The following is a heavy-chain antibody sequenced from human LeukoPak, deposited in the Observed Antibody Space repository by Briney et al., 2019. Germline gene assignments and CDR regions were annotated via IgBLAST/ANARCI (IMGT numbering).Heavy chain of an antibody. V-gene: IGHV4-59*01. CDR1: GGSISSYY. J-gene: IGHJ4*02. D-gene: IGHD1-14*01. Sequence: SETLSLTCTVSGGSISSYYWSWIRQPPGKGLEWIGYIYYSGSTNYNPSLKSRVTISVDTSKNQFSLKLSSVTAADTAVYCCARDGSSEELTGFDYWGQGTLVTVSS. CDR2: IYYSGST. CDR3: ARDGSSEELTGFDY.